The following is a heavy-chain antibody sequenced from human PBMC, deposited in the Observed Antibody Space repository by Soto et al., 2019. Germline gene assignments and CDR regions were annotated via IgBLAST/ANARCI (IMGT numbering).Heavy chain of an antibody. Sequence: VGSPRLSCAASGFTFSSYWMHWVRQAPGKGLVWVSRINSDGSSTSYADSVKGRLTISRDNAKNTLYLQMNSLRAEDTAVYYCARDFYGDYQSRGMDVWGQGTTVTVSS. CDR1: GFTFSSYW. CDR2: INSDGSST. J-gene: IGHJ6*02. D-gene: IGHD4-17*01. V-gene: IGHV3-74*01. CDR3: ARDFYGDYQSRGMDV.